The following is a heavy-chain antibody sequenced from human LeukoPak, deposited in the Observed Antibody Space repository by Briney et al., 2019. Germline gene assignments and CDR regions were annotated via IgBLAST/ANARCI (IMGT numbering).Heavy chain of an antibody. CDR1: GGSISSYY. D-gene: IGHD6-6*01. CDR3: ARALIAARRGPTGY. Sequence: SETLSLTCTVSGGSISSYYWSWIRQPAGKGLEWIGAIHHSGGTYYNPSLKSRVTISVDTSKNQFSLKLSSVTAADTAVYYCARALIAARRGPTGYWGQGTLVTVSS. V-gene: IGHV4-4*07. CDR2: IHHSGGT. J-gene: IGHJ4*02.